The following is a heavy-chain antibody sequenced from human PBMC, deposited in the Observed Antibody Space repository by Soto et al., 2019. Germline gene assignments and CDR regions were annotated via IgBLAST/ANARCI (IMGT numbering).Heavy chain of an antibody. CDR3: ARGWVAAAGPYNWFDP. CDR2: INHSGST. D-gene: IGHD6-13*01. J-gene: IGHJ5*02. V-gene: IGHV4-34*01. CDR1: GGSFSGYY. Sequence: SETLSLTCAVYGGSFSGYYWSWIRQPPGKGLEWIGEINHSGSTNYNPSLKSRVTISVDTSKNQFSLKLSSVTAADTAVYYCARGWVAAAGPYNWFDPWGQGTLVTVSS.